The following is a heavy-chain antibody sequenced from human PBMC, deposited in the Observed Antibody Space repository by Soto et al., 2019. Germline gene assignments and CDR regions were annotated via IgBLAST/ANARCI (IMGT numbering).Heavy chain of an antibody. V-gene: IGHV3-9*01. Sequence: GGSLRLSCAASGFTFSSYAMSWVRQAPGKGLEWVSGISWNSGSIGYADSVKGRFTISRDNAKNSLYLQMNSLRAEDTALYYCAKEKRHRGPFDYWGQGTLVTVSS. J-gene: IGHJ4*02. CDR2: ISWNSGSI. CDR3: AKEKRHRGPFDY. D-gene: IGHD3-16*01. CDR1: GFTFSSYA.